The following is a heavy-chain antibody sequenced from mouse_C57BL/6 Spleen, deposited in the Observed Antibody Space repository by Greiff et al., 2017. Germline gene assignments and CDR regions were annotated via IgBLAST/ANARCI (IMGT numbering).Heavy chain of an antibody. V-gene: IGHV1-81*01. CDR3: APITTVPQCAMDY. CDR1: GYTFTSYG. J-gene: IGHJ4*01. D-gene: IGHD1-1*01. Sequence: QVQLQQSGAELARPGASVKLSCKASGYTFTSYGISWVKQITGQGLEWIGEIYPRSGNTYYTEKFKGKATLTADKSSSTAYMELRSLTSEDAAVYFCAPITTVPQCAMDYWGQGTSVTVSS. CDR2: IYPRSGNT.